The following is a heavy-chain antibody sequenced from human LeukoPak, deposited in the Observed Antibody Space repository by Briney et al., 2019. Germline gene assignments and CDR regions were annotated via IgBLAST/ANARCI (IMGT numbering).Heavy chain of an antibody. V-gene: IGHV3-21*01. D-gene: IGHD3-22*01. CDR2: ISSSGSYI. CDR1: GFTFSSYS. Sequence: PGGSLRLSCAASGFTFSSYSMNWVRQAPGKGLEWVSSISSSGSYIYYADSVKGRFTISRDNAKNSLYLQMNSLRAEDTAVYYCARDVTLITMIVFDYWGQGTLVTVSS. CDR3: ARDVTLITMIVFDY. J-gene: IGHJ4*02.